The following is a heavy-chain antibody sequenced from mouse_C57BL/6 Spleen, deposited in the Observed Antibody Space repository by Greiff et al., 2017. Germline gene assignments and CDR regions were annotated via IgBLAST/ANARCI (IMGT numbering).Heavy chain of an antibody. CDR2: FNPYNGDN. CDR1: GYSFTGYF. CDR3: ARRGYFDY. Sequence: EVQLQQSGPELVKPGATVKISCKASGYSFTGYFMNGGKQRHGKSLEWMGRFNPYNGDNFYNQQFKGKATWTVYKSSMTAHMELLGLTTEDFAVYYCARRGYFDYWGPGTTLTVSS. V-gene: IGHV1-37*01. J-gene: IGHJ2*01.